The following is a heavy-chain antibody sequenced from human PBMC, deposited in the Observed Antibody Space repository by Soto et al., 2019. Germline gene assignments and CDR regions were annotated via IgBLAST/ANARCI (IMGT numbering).Heavy chain of an antibody. J-gene: IGHJ4*02. CDR3: ARDLGDIVVVSAATEFDH. CDR2: ISAKNGNT. D-gene: IGHD2-2*01. Sequence: QVQLVQSGAEVKKPGASVKVSCKASGYTFNNSGISWVRQAPGRGLEWMGWISAKNGNTNYAQKFQGRVTMTTDTATRTAYMDLRSLRSDHTAVYFCARDLGDIVVVSAATEFDHWGQGTLVTVSS. CDR1: GYTFNNSG. V-gene: IGHV1-18*04.